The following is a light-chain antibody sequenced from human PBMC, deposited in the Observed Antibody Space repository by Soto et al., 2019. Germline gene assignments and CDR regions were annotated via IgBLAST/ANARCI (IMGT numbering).Light chain of an antibody. J-gene: IGKJ1*01. V-gene: IGKV3-15*01. Sequence: EIVMTQSPATLSVSPGERATLSCRASQSVSSNLDWYQQKPGQDPRLLIYGASTRATGIPARFSGSGSGTEFTLTISSLQSEDFAVYYCQQYNNWPLFGQGTKVEIK. CDR3: QQYNNWPL. CDR1: QSVSSN. CDR2: GAS.